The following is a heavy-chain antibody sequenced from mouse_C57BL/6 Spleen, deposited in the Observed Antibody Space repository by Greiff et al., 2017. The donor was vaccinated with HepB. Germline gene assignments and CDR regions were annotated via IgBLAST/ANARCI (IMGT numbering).Heavy chain of an antibody. CDR2: IDPNSGGT. V-gene: IGHV1-72*01. D-gene: IGHD2-4*01. CDR1: GYTFTSYW. Sequence: QVQLQQPGAELVKPGASVKLSCKASGYTFTSYWMHWVKQRPGRGLEWIGRIDPNSGGTKYNEKFKSKATLTVDKPSSTAYMQLSSLISEDSAVYYCARDYDYEAWFAYWGQGTLVTVSA. J-gene: IGHJ3*01. CDR3: ARDYDYEAWFAY.